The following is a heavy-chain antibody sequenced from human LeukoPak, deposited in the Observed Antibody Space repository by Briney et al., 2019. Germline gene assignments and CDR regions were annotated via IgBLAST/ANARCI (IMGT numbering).Heavy chain of an antibody. J-gene: IGHJ4*02. V-gene: IGHV5-51*01. CDR3: AGIPMWVGESTFDY. Sequence: GESLKISCKASGYSFTNHWIGWVRQKPGKGLEWMGIIYPGDSDTRYSPPFQGQVTISADKSISTAYLQWSSLKASDTAMYYCAGIPMWVGESTFDYWGQGTLVTVSS. D-gene: IGHD3-10*01. CDR1: GYSFTNHW. CDR2: IYPGDSDT.